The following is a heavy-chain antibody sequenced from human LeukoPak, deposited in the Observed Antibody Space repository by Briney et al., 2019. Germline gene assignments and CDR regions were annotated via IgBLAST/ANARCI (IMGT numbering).Heavy chain of an antibody. Sequence: GRSLRVSCAASGFTFSSYGMHWVRQAPGKGLEWVAVIWYDGSNKYYADSVKGRFTIPRDNSKNTLYLQMNSLRAEDTAVYYCARAVYGDPFDYWGQGTLVTVSS. J-gene: IGHJ4*02. D-gene: IGHD4-17*01. CDR2: IWYDGSNK. CDR3: ARAVYGDPFDY. V-gene: IGHV3-33*01. CDR1: GFTFSSYG.